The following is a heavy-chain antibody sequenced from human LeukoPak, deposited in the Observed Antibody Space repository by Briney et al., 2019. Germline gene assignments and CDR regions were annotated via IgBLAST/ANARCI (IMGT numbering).Heavy chain of an antibody. V-gene: IGHV3-21*01. CDR2: ISTSSSYI. CDR1: GFTFSSYS. J-gene: IGHJ4*02. Sequence: GGSLRLSCAASGFTFSSYSMNWVRQAPGKGLEWVSSISTSSSYIYYADSVKGRFTISRDNAKNSLYLQMNSLRAEDTAVYYCARRLGSGYDCWGQGTLVTVSS. CDR3: ARRLGSGYDC. D-gene: IGHD5-12*01.